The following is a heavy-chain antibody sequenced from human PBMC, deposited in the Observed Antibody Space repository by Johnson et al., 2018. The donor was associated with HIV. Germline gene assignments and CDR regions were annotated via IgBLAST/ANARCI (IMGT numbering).Heavy chain of an antibody. CDR1: GFIFSSSW. V-gene: IGHV3-74*01. CDR2: SKSDGSTT. Sequence: EVQLVESGGGLVQPGGSLRLSCAGSGFIFSSSWIHWVRQVPGKGLVWVSRSKSDGSTTTYADSVKGRFTISRDKAKNTLHLQMNSLRVEDTAVYYCARDLSEGGSWYRDVFDIWGQGTVVTVSS. D-gene: IGHD6-13*01. CDR3: ARDLSEGGSWYRDVFDI. J-gene: IGHJ3*02.